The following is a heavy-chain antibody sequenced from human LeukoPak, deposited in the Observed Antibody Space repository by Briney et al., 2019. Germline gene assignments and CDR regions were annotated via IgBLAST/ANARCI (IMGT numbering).Heavy chain of an antibody. D-gene: IGHD4-17*01. Sequence: ASVKVSCKAPGYTFTSYDINWVRQATGQGLEWMGWMNPNSGNTGYAQKFQGRVTMTRDTSISTAYMELSRLRSDDTAVYYCARDYDYGDYGSDYWGQGTLVTVSS. CDR3: ARDYDYGDYGSDY. V-gene: IGHV1-8*01. J-gene: IGHJ4*02. CDR2: MNPNSGNT. CDR1: GYTFTSYD.